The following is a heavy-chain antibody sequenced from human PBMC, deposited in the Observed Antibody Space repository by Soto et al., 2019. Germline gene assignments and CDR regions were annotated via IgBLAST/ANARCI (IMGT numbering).Heavy chain of an antibody. Sequence: QLQLQESGPGLVKPSETLSLTCTVSGGSISSSSYYWGWIRQPPGKGLEWIGSIYYSGSTYYNPSLKSRVTISVDTSKNQFSLKLSSVTAADTAVYYCARGGQWEGDAFDIWGQGTMVTVSS. D-gene: IGHD1-26*01. CDR1: GGSISSSSYY. CDR3: ARGGQWEGDAFDI. CDR2: IYYSGST. J-gene: IGHJ3*02. V-gene: IGHV4-39*01.